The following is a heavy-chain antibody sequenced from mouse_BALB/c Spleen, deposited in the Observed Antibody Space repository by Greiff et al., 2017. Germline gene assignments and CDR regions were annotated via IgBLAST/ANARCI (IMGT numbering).Heavy chain of an antibody. CDR3: ARDYGSSYGYAMDY. V-gene: IGHV5-17*02. CDR1: GFTFSSFG. CDR2: ISSGSSTI. Sequence: EVQLQESGGGLVQPGGSRKLSCAASGFTFSSFGMHWVRQAPEKGLEWVAYISSGSSTIYYADTVKGRFTISRDNPKNTLFLQMTSLRSEDTAMYYCARDYGSSYGYAMDYWGQGTSVTVSS. D-gene: IGHD1-1*01. J-gene: IGHJ4*01.